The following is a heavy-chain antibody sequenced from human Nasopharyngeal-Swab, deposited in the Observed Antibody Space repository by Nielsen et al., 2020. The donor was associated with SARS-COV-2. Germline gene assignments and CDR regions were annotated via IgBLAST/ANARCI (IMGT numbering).Heavy chain of an antibody. D-gene: IGHD6-13*01. CDR3: ARGPTQQLVRDY. V-gene: IGHV4-34*01. Sequence: RQAPGKGLEWIGEINHSGSTNYNPALKSRVTISVDTSKNQFSLKLSSVTAADTAVYYCARGPTQQLVRDYWGQGTLVTVSS. J-gene: IGHJ4*02. CDR2: INHSGST.